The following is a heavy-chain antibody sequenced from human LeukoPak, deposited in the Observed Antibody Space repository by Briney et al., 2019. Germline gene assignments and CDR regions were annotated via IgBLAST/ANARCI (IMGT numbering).Heavy chain of an antibody. CDR3: ARDIYYDSSGYYVY. J-gene: IGHJ4*02. CDR1: GFSFSSYA. V-gene: IGHV3-23*01. CDR2: ITGSGGST. D-gene: IGHD3-22*01. Sequence: GGSLRLSCATSGFSFSSYAMSWVRQAPGKGLEWVSGITGSGGSTYYADSVKGRFTISRDNSKNTLYLQMNSLRAEDTAIYYCARDIYYDSSGYYVYWGQGTLVTVSS.